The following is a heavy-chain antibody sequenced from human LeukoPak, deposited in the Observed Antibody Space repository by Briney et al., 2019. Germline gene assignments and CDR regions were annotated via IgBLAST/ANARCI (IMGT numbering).Heavy chain of an antibody. J-gene: IGHJ4*02. CDR3: AKEESAAAGTGLLDY. V-gene: IGHV3-30*02. CDR2: IRYDGSNK. Sequence: GGSLRLSCAASGFTFSSYGMHWVRQAPGKGLEWVSFIRYDGSNKYYADSVKGRFTISRDNSKNTLYLQMNSLRAEDTAVYYCAKEESAAAGTGLLDYWGQGTLVTVSS. CDR1: GFTFSSYG. D-gene: IGHD6-13*01.